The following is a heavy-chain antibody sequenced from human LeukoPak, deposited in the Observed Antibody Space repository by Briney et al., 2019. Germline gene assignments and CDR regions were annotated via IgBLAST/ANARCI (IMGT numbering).Heavy chain of an antibody. V-gene: IGHV3-53*01. Sequence: PGGSLRLSCAASGFTVSSNYMSWVRQAPGKGLDWVSMIYSGGSTNYADSVKGRFTISRDSSKNTLYLQMNSLRAEDTAVYYCVTRLAWGQGTLVPVSS. D-gene: IGHD3-16*01. CDR3: VTRLA. CDR1: GFTVSSNY. J-gene: IGHJ5*02. CDR2: IYSGGST.